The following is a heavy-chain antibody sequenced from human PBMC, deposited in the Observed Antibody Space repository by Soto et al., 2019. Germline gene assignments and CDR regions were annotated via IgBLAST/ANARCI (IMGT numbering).Heavy chain of an antibody. CDR2: IYYSGST. CDR3: ARGLGGVFDI. Sequence: SETLSLTCTFSVGSISIGGYCWSWIRQHPGKGLEWIGYIYYSGSTYYNPSLKSRVTISVDTSKSQFSLKLSSVTAADTAVYYCARGLGGVFDIWGQGTMVTVS. J-gene: IGHJ3*02. V-gene: IGHV4-31*03. D-gene: IGHD3-16*01. CDR1: VGSISIGGYC.